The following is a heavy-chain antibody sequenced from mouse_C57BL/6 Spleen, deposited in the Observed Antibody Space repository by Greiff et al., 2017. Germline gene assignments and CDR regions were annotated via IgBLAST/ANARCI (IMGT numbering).Heavy chain of an antibody. CDR2: IYPGDGDT. D-gene: IGHD2-10*02. CDR3: AREAYGKELAMDY. CDR1: GYAFSSYW. V-gene: IGHV1-80*01. Sequence: QVQLQQSGAELVKPGASVKISCKASGYAFSSYWMNWVKQRPGKGLEWIGQIYPGDGDTNYNGKFKGKATLTADKSSSTAYMQLSSLTSEDSAVYFCAREAYGKELAMDYWGQGTSVTVSS. J-gene: IGHJ4*01.